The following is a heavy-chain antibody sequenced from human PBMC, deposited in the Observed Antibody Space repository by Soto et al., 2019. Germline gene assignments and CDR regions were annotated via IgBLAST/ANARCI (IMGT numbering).Heavy chain of an antibody. CDR1: GGTFSSYA. D-gene: IGHD5-18*01. CDR2: IIPIFGTA. Sequence: ASVKVSCKASGGTFSSYAISWVRQAPGQGLAWMGGIIPIFGTANYAQKFQGRVTLTADESTSAAYMELSSLRPEDTAAYYCPRGGDTAMASPILSYDCSGMDGWEKESTVTV. CDR3: PRGGDTAMASPILSYDCSGMDG. J-gene: IGHJ6*01. V-gene: IGHV1-69*13.